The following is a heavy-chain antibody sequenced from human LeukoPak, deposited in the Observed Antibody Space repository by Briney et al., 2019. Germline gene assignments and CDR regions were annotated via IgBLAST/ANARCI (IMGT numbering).Heavy chain of an antibody. CDR1: GYTFTGYY. CDR2: INPNSGGT. Sequence: GASVKVSCKASGYTFTGYYMHWVRQAPGQGLGWVGWINPNSGGTNYAQKFQGRVTMTRDTSISTAYMELSRLRSDDTAVYYCAGITMVRGVTDYYYYYGMDVWGQGTTVTVSS. D-gene: IGHD3-10*01. CDR3: AGITMVRGVTDYYYYYGMDV. J-gene: IGHJ6*02. V-gene: IGHV1-2*02.